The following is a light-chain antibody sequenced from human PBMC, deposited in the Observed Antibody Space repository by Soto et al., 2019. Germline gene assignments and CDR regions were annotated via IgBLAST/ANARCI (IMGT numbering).Light chain of an antibody. CDR3: FSFTTDWTHV. V-gene: IGLV2-14*01. CDR2: EVS. J-gene: IGLJ1*01. Sequence: QSVLTQPASVSGSPGLSITISCTGTSSDVGAYNYVSWFQQHPGKAPTLIISEVSNRPSGVSNRFSGSKSGNAASLTISGLQAEDEADYFCFSFTTDWTHVFGTGTKLTVL. CDR1: SSDVGAYNY.